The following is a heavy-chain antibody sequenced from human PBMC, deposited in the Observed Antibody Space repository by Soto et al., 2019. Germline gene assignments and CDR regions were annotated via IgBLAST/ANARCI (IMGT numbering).Heavy chain of an antibody. D-gene: IGHD3-22*01. CDR2: IYYSGST. J-gene: IGHJ4*02. Sequence: SETLSLTCTVSGGSISSGGYYWSWIRQHPGKGLEWIGYIYYSGSTYYNPSLKSRVTISVDTSKNQFSLKLSSVTAADTAVYYCARGNTRETFDYYDSSGYYPPFDYWGQGTLVTVSS. CDR1: GGSISSGGYY. V-gene: IGHV4-31*03. CDR3: ARGNTRETFDYYDSSGYYPPFDY.